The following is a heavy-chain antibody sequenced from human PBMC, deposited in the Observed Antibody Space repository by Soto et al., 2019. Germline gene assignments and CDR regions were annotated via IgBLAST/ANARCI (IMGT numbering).Heavy chain of an antibody. D-gene: IGHD5-12*01. Sequence: GASVKVSCKASGGTFSSYAISWVRQAPGQGLEWMGGIIPIFGTANYAQKFQGRVTITADESTSTAHMELSSLRSEDTAVYYCARDSRRGGYDSGYYYYYYGMDVWGQGTTVTVSS. V-gene: IGHV1-69*13. CDR2: IIPIFGTA. CDR3: ARDSRRGGYDSGYYYYYYGMDV. CDR1: GGTFSSYA. J-gene: IGHJ6*02.